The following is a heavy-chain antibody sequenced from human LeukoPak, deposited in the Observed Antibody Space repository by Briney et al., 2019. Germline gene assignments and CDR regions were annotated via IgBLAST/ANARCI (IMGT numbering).Heavy chain of an antibody. Sequence: ASVKVSCKASGYTFTSYDINWVRQATGQGLEWMGWMNPNSGNTGYAQKFQGRVTMTRNTSISTAYMGLSSLRSEDTAVYYCARGRRGRDYDSSGYYYLLDYWGQGTLVTVSS. CDR1: GYTFTSYD. CDR3: ARGRRGRDYDSSGYYYLLDY. J-gene: IGHJ4*02. CDR2: MNPNSGNT. D-gene: IGHD3-22*01. V-gene: IGHV1-8*01.